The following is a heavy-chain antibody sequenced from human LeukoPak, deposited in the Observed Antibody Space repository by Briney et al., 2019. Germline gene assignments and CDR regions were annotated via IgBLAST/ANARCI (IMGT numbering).Heavy chain of an antibody. CDR3: ARDLVVPAAAHYYYYYYMDV. J-gene: IGHJ6*03. CDR1: GFTFSSYS. D-gene: IGHD2-2*01. CDR2: ISSSSSYI. Sequence: GGSLRLSCAASGFTFSSYSMNWVRQAPGKGLEWVSSISSSSSYIYYADSVKGRFTISRDNAKNSLYLQMNSLRAEDTAVYYCARDLVVPAAAHYYYYYYMDVWGKGTTVTVSS. V-gene: IGHV3-21*01.